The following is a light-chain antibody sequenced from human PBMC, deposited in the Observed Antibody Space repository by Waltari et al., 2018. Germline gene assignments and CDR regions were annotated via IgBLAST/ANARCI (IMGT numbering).Light chain of an antibody. V-gene: IGKV2-30*02. J-gene: IGKJ4*01. Sequence: DVVMTQSPLSLAVTPGQPASISCRSSQSLVPSNGNTYLNWFQQRPGQSPRRLINKVSNRESGVPDRFSGSGSGTDFTLTINNVEPEDFALYFCQQRFSWPPTFGGGTKVDI. CDR2: KVS. CDR3: QQRFSWPPT. CDR1: QSLVPSNGNTY.